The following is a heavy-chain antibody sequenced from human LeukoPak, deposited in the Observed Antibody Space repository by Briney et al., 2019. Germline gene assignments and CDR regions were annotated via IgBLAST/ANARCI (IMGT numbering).Heavy chain of an antibody. V-gene: IGHV3-7*01. J-gene: IGHJ3*02. CDR3: ARDTYYDFWSGRDDAFDI. CDR2: IKQDGSEK. D-gene: IGHD3-3*01. CDR1: GFTFSSYW. Sequence: GSLRLSCAASGFTFSSYWMSWVRQAPGKGLEWVANIKQDGSEKYYVDPVKGRFTISRDNAKNSLYLQMNSLRAEDTAVYYCARDTYYDFWSGRDDAFDIWGQGTMVTVSS.